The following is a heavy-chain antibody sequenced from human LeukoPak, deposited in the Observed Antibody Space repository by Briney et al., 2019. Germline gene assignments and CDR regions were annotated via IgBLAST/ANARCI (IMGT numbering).Heavy chain of an antibody. V-gene: IGHV1-46*01. Sequence: ASVKVSCKASGYTFTGYYMHWVRQAPGQGLEWMGIINPSGGSTSYAQKFQGRVTMTRDMSTSTVYMELSSLRSEDTAVYYCARDRLEVVAFDAFDIWGQGTMVTVSS. CDR3: ARDRLEVVAFDAFDI. CDR2: INPSGGST. J-gene: IGHJ3*02. CDR1: GYTFTGYY. D-gene: IGHD3-22*01.